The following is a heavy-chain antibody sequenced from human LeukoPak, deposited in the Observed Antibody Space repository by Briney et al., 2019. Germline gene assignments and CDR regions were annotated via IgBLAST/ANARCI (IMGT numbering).Heavy chain of an antibody. CDR3: AKGDLNVVVPAAIPLGIDY. V-gene: IGHV3-23*01. D-gene: IGHD2-2*02. CDR1: GFTFSSYA. CDR2: ISGSGGST. J-gene: IGHJ4*02. Sequence: PGGSLRLSCAASGFTFSSYAMSWVRQAPGKGLEWVSAISGSGGSTYYADSVKGRFTISRDNSKNTLYLQMNSLRAEDTAVYYCAKGDLNVVVPAAIPLGIDYWGQGTLVTVSS.